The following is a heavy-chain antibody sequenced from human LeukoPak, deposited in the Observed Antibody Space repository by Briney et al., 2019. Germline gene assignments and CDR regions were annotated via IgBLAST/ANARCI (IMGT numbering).Heavy chain of an antibody. D-gene: IGHD4-17*01. V-gene: IGHV4-34*01. CDR1: GGSFSGYY. CDR2: INHSGST. J-gene: IGHJ1*01. CDR3: ARAGVTVKRYFQH. Sequence: SETLSLTCAVYGGSFSGYYWSWIRQPPGKGLEWIGEINHSGSTNYNPSLKSRVTISVDTSKNQFSLKLSSVTAADTAVYYCARAGVTVKRYFQHWGQGTLVTVSS.